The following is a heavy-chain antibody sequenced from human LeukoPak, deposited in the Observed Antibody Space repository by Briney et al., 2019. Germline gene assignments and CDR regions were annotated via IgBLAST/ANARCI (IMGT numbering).Heavy chain of an antibody. Sequence: SETLSLTCAVYGGSFSGYYWSWIRQPPGKGLEWIGEINHSGSTNYNPSLKSRVIVSSDMSKDQFSLMLNSVTAADTAVYYCARDKGQYGSGTRGFTWFDPWGQGTLVTVSS. CDR3: ARDKGQYGSGTRGFTWFDP. V-gene: IGHV4-34*01. D-gene: IGHD3-10*01. CDR1: GGSFSGYY. J-gene: IGHJ5*02. CDR2: INHSGST.